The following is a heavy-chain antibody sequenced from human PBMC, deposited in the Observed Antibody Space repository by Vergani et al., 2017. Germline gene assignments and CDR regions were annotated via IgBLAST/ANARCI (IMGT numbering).Heavy chain of an antibody. CDR3: ASATCSGGSCYRCFEY. V-gene: IGHV1-69*11. CDR2: IIPSLATT. Sequence: QVQLVQSGAEVKKPGSSVNVSCKASGCTFSSYALNWVRQAPAQGLEWMGSIIPSLATTIYAQKFQGRVTITADESTSTAYMELSSLRSEDTAVFYCASATCSGGSCYRCFEYWGQGSLITVSS. D-gene: IGHD2-15*01. J-gene: IGHJ4*02. CDR1: GCTFSSYA.